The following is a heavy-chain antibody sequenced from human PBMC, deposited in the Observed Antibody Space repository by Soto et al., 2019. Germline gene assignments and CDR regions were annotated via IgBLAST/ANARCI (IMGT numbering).Heavy chain of an antibody. D-gene: IGHD2-2*02. V-gene: IGHV1-69*13. Sequence: GASVKVSCKASGGTFSSYAISWVRQAPGQGLEWMGGIIPIFGTANYAQKFQGRVTITADESTSTAYMELSSLRSEDTAVYYCARDGTPYCSSTSCYSAKGYYYGMDVWGQGTTVTVSS. J-gene: IGHJ6*02. CDR3: ARDGTPYCSSTSCYSAKGYYYGMDV. CDR1: GGTFSSYA. CDR2: IIPIFGTA.